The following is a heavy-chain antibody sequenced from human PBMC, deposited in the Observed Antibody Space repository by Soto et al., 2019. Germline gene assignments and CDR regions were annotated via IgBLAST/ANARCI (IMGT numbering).Heavy chain of an antibody. CDR2: IWYDGSNK. J-gene: IGHJ6*02. D-gene: IGHD3-10*02. V-gene: IGHV3-33*06. CDR3: AKAMLGAYYYGMDV. Sequence: GGSLRLSCAASGFTFSSYGMHWVRQAPGKGLEWVAVIWYDGSNKYYADSVKGRFTISRDNSKNTLYLQMNSLRAEDTAVYYCAKAMLGAYYYGMDVWGQGTTVTVSS. CDR1: GFTFSSYG.